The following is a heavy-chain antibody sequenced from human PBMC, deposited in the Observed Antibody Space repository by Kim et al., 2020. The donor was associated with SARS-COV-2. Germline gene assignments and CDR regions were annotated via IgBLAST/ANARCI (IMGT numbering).Heavy chain of an antibody. Sequence: SETLSLTCTVSGGSISSNDYYWDWIRQPPGKGLEWIGSISYSGRTYYNPSLKRRVTISVDTSKNQISLKLSSVTAADTGVYYCARGIFGVVIIPYYYYYMDVWGKGTTVTVSS. CDR3: ARGIFGVVIIPYYYYYMDV. J-gene: IGHJ6*03. V-gene: IGHV4-39*01. CDR2: ISYSGRT. D-gene: IGHD3-3*01. CDR1: GGSISSNDYY.